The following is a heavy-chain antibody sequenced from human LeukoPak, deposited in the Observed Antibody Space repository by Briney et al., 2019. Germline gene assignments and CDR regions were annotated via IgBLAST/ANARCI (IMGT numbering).Heavy chain of an antibody. J-gene: IGHJ6*02. D-gene: IGHD3-10*01. CDR3: ARLHRGFYYFGMDV. V-gene: IGHV4-39*07. CDR2: IYYSGST. Sequence: SETLSLTCTVSGGSISSRDYYWGWIRQPPGKGLEWIGSIYYSGSTYYNPSLKSRVTISVDTSKNQFSLRLSSVTAADTAVYYCARLHRGFYYFGMDVWGQGTTVTVSS. CDR1: GGSISSRDYY.